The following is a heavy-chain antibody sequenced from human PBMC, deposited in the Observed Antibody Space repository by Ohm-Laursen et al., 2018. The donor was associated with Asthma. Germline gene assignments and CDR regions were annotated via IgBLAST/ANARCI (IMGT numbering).Heavy chain of an antibody. V-gene: IGHV4-4*02. J-gene: IGHJ4*02. CDR3: ARRGSSSWFQSSPFDY. D-gene: IGHD6-13*01. CDR1: GGSISSSNW. Sequence: SDTLSLTWAVSGGSISSSNWWSWVRQPPGKGLEWIGEIYHSGSTNYNPSLKSRVTISVDKSKNQFSLKLSSVTAADTAVYYCARRGSSSWFQSSPFDYWGQGTLVTFSS. CDR2: IYHSGST.